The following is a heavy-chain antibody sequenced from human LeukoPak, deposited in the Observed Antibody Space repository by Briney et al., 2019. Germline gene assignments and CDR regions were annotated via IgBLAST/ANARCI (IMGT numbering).Heavy chain of an antibody. CDR2: IFYSGNT. V-gene: IGHV4-39*01. J-gene: IGHJ5*02. Sequence: PSETLSLTCAVSGGPISSSGYYWGWIRQPPGKGLEWIGGIFYSGNTYYNPSLKSRVTMSVDTSKNQFSLRLSSVTAADTAVYYCARARTYYYDSSGYYRWFDPWGQGTLVTVSS. D-gene: IGHD3-22*01. CDR3: ARARTYYYDSSGYYRWFDP. CDR1: GGPISSSGYY.